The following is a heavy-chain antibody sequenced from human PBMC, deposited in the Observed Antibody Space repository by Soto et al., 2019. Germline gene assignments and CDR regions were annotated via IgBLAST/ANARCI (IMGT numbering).Heavy chain of an antibody. CDR1: GYTFTGYF. V-gene: IGHV1-2*02. CDR3: ARVIRGAYYNSPLDT. Sequence: ASVKVSCKASGYTFTGYFMHWVRQAPGQGLEWMGWINPYSGGADYAQSFQGRVTMTRDTPISTVYMELSRLRFDDTAVYYCARVIRGAYYNSPLDTWGQGTVVTVSS. J-gene: IGHJ5*02. CDR2: INPYSGGA. D-gene: IGHD3-10*01.